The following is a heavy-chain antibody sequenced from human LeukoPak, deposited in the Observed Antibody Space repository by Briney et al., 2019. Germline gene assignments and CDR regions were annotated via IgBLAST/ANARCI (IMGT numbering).Heavy chain of an antibody. Sequence: GGSLRLSCAASGFSLFAMHWVRQAPGKGLEWVSAISGSGGATYHADADSVKGRFTISRDNSKNALYLEINNLRAEDTAVYYCAKDGYNYDSSGHFDYWGQGTLVTASS. CDR3: AKDGYNYDSSGHFDY. J-gene: IGHJ4*02. D-gene: IGHD3-22*01. CDR1: GFSLFA. CDR2: ISGSGGAT. V-gene: IGHV3-23*01.